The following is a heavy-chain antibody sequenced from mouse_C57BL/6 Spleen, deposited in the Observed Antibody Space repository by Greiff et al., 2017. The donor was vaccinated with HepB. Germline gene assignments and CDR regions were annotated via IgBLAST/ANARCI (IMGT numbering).Heavy chain of an antibody. CDR2: INPYNGDT. D-gene: IGHD2-3*01. V-gene: IGHV1-20*01. Sequence: EVQLQQSGPELVKPGDSVKISCKASGYSFTGYFMNWVMQSHGKSLEWIGRINPYNGDTFYNQKFKGKATLTVDKSSSTAHMELRSLTSEDSAVYYCARGGWLLQGKGFAYWGQGTLVTVSA. CDR1: GYSFTGYF. J-gene: IGHJ3*01. CDR3: ARGGWLLQGKGFAY.